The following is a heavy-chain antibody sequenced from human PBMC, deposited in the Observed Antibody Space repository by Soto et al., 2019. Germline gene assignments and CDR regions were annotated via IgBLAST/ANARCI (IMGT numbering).Heavy chain of an antibody. Sequence: GGSLRLSCAASGFTFSSYWMHWVRQAPGKGLEWVSAISGSGGSTSYADSVKGRFTISRDNSKNTLYLQMNSLRAEDTAVYYCAKDRGDSSGWSWGQGTLVTVSS. CDR1: GFTFSSYW. CDR3: AKDRGDSSGWS. J-gene: IGHJ5*02. CDR2: ISGSGGST. D-gene: IGHD6-19*01. V-gene: IGHV3-23*01.